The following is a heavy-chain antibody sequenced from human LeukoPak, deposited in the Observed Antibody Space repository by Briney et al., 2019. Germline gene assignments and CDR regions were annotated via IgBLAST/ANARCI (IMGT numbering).Heavy chain of an antibody. Sequence: ASVKVSCKASGYTFTSYGISWVRQAPGQGLEWMGWISAYNGNTNYAQKLQGGVTMTTDTSTSTAYMELRSLRSDDTAVYYYARDLGITIFGVVEYYFDYWGQGTLVTVSS. J-gene: IGHJ4*02. CDR2: ISAYNGNT. V-gene: IGHV1-18*01. D-gene: IGHD3-3*01. CDR3: ARDLGITIFGVVEYYFDY. CDR1: GYTFTSYG.